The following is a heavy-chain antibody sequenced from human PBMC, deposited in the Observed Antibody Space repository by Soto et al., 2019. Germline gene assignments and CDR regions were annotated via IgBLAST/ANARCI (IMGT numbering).Heavy chain of an antibody. V-gene: IGHV3-30-3*01. D-gene: IGHD3-9*01. CDR1: GFTFSSYS. CDR2: ISYDGSNK. CDR3: ARDVLPPPLRYFAPGAYSYSYGMDF. Sequence: GGSLRLSCAASGFTFSSYSMHWVRQAPGKGLEWVAVISYDGSNKYYADSVKGRFTISRDNSKNTLYLQMNSLRAEDTAVYYFARDVLPPPLRYFAPGAYSYSYGMDFWGQGTTVTVP. J-gene: IGHJ6*02.